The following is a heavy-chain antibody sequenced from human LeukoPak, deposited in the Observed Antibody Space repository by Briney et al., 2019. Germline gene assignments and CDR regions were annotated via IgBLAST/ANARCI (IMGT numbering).Heavy chain of an antibody. Sequence: SETLSLTCTVSGGSISSYYWSWIRQPAGKGLEWIGRIYTSGSTNYNPSLKSRVTMSVDTSKNQFSLKLSSVTAADTAVYYCTRGAPVGSSREFDYWGQGTLVTVSS. V-gene: IGHV4-4*07. D-gene: IGHD5-24*01. CDR2: IYTSGST. CDR3: TRGAPVGSSREFDY. CDR1: GGSISSYY. J-gene: IGHJ4*02.